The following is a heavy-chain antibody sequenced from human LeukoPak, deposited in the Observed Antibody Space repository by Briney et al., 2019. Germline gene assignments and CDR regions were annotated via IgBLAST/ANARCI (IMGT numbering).Heavy chain of an antibody. CDR2: ITDDGTT. J-gene: IGHJ4*02. CDR3: VRDRVGPDY. CDR1: GFTFSSAW. D-gene: IGHD1-26*01. Sequence: RSGGSLRLSCAASGFTFSSAWMHWVRHGPGTGLVWVSRITDDGTTTYADSVKGRFTISRDNAKNTLYLQMNSLRAEDTAVYYCVRDRVGPDYWGQGTLVTVSS. V-gene: IGHV3-74*03.